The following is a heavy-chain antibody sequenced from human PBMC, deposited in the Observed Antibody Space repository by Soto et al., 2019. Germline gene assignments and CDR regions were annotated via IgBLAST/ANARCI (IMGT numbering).Heavy chain of an antibody. Sequence: ASVKVSCKASGYTFTIYGISWVRQAPGQGLGWMGWISGYNGDTNYAQKFQGRVTMTIDTSTSTAYMELRSLTSDDTAVYYCAKNGQPPYYYYGMDVWGQGTTVTVSS. V-gene: IGHV1-18*01. J-gene: IGHJ6*02. D-gene: IGHD2-8*01. CDR3: AKNGQPPYYYYGMDV. CDR2: ISGYNGDT. CDR1: GYTFTIYG.